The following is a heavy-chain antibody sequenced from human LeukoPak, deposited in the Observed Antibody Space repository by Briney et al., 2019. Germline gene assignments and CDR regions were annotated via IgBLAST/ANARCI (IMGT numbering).Heavy chain of an antibody. D-gene: IGHD3-10*01. CDR3: ARGFYGAGSHFDY. CDR2: IFHTGHT. J-gene: IGHJ4*02. Sequence: TLSLTCAVSGGSISSGDFPWSWIRQPPGKGLEWIGYIFHTGHTSYNPSLKSRVTISVDMSRNQLSLRLTSVTAADTAVYYCARGFYGAGSHFDYWGQGTLVTVSS. V-gene: IGHV4-30-2*01. CDR1: GGSISSGDFP.